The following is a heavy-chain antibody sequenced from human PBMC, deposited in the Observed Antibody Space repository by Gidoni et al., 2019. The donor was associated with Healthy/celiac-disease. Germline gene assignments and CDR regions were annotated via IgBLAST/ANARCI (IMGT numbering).Heavy chain of an antibody. CDR3: ARGRLGWLRSRGHYYYGMDV. J-gene: IGHJ6*02. CDR1: GGSISSSSYY. D-gene: IGHD5-12*01. V-gene: IGHV4-39*01. Sequence: QLQLQASGPGLVKPSETLSLTCTVPGGSISSSSYYWGWIRQPPGKGLEWIGSIYYSGSTYYNPSLKSRVTISVDTSKNQFSLKLSSVTAADTAVYYCARGRLGWLRSRGHYYYGMDVWGQGTTVTVSS. CDR2: IYYSGST.